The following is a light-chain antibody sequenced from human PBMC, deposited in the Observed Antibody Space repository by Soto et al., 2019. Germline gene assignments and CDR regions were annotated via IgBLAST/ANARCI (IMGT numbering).Light chain of an antibody. J-gene: IGKJ1*01. Sequence: DIQMTQSPSSLSASVGDRVTITCRASQSISNYLNWYQQKPGKAPNLLIYAASSLQSGVPSRFGGSGSGSEFTLTISILQPEDFATYYCQQSYTTPRTFGQGTKVEIK. CDR1: QSISNY. V-gene: IGKV1-39*01. CDR2: AAS. CDR3: QQSYTTPRT.